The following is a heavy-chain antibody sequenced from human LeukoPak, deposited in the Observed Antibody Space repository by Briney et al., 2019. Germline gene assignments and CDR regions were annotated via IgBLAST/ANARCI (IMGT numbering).Heavy chain of an antibody. CDR1: GGTFSSYA. CDR3: ARDLADSERHVYFDY. CDR2: IIPIFGTA. J-gene: IGHJ4*02. D-gene: IGHD1-1*01. V-gene: IGHV1-69*13. Sequence: SVKVSCKASGGTFSSYAISWVRQAPGQGLEWMGGIIPIFGTANYAQKFQGRVTITADESTSTAYMELSSLRSEDTAVYYCARDLADSERHVYFDYWGQGTLVTVSP.